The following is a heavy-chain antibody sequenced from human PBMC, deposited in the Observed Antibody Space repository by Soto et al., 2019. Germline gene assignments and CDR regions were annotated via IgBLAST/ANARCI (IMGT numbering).Heavy chain of an antibody. CDR2: INAGNGNT. CDR3: ARDTPDSSGYYYLFDP. J-gene: IGHJ5*02. CDR1: GYTSTSYA. D-gene: IGHD3-22*01. V-gene: IGHV1-3*01. Sequence: ASVKVSCKASGYTSTSYAMHWVRQAPGQRLEWMGWINAGNGNTEYSQKFQGRVTITRDTSASTAYMELSSLRSEDTAVYYCARDTPDSSGYYYLFDPWGQGTLVTVSS.